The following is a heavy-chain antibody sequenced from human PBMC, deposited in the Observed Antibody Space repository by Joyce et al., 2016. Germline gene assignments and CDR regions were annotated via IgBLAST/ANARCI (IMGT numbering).Heavy chain of an antibody. J-gene: IGHJ4*02. CDR2: TYTDNSK. V-gene: IGHV3-66*02. CDR1: GFNVETNY. CDR3: ARGGASYDSTGFFSS. Sequence: EVHLVESGGDLVQPGGSLRLSCAASGFNVETNYMAWVRQARGKGLEWVSITYTDNSKYYTDSVTGRFTISKDISKNALYLQMKNVRPEDTAIYYCARGGASYDSTGFFSSWGQGTLVTVSS. D-gene: IGHD3-22*01.